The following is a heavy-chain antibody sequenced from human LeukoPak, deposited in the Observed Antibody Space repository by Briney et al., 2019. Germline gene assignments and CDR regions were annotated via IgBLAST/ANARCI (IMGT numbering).Heavy chain of an antibody. D-gene: IGHD2-2*01. Sequence: SETLSLTCTVSGASISSQYWSWIRQTPGEGLEWIGFFYYTGSTNYNPSLKSRVTISVDTSKNQLSLKLNSVTAADTGIYYCARAKYASAGFDSWGQGVLVTVSS. V-gene: IGHV4-59*11. CDR3: ARAKYASAGFDS. CDR1: GASISSQY. CDR2: FYYTGST. J-gene: IGHJ4*02.